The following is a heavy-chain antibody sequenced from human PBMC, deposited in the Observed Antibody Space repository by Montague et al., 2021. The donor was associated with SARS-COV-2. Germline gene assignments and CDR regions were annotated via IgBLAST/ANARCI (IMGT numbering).Heavy chain of an antibody. CDR2: ISSSSSYI. CDR1: GFTFSSYS. D-gene: IGHD4-11*01. V-gene: IGHV3-21*01. Sequence: SLRLSCAASGFTFSSYSMNGVRQAPGKGLEWVSSISSSSSYIYYXDSXKGRFTISRDNAKNSLYLQMNSLRAEDTAVYYCASELHPNYYYGMDVWGQGTTVTVSS. CDR3: ASELHPNYYYGMDV. J-gene: IGHJ6*02.